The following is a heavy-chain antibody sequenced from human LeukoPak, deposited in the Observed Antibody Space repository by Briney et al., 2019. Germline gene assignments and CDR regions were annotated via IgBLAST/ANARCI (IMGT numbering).Heavy chain of an antibody. CDR1: GGSFSGYY. CDR3: ARAKKTSPNTSGSERVYAFDI. J-gene: IGHJ3*02. Sequence: SETLSLTCAVYGGSFSGYYWSWIRQPPGKGLEWIGKISHSGSTNYNPSLKSRVTISVDTSKNQFSLKLSSVTAADTAVYYCARAKKTSPNTSGSERVYAFDIWGQGTMVTVSS. CDR2: ISHSGST. V-gene: IGHV4-34*01. D-gene: IGHD1-26*01.